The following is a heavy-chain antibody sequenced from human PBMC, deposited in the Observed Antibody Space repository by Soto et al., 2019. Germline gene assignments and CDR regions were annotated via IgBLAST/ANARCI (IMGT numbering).Heavy chain of an antibody. J-gene: IGHJ5*02. CDR2: INAGNGNR. V-gene: IGHV1-3*01. CDR1: GYTFSSYA. Sequence: ASVKVSCKASGYTFSSYAMHWVRQAPGQRLEWMGWINAGNGNRKYSQKFQGRVTITRDTSASTAYMELNSLRADDTAVYYCVRDGTTGDWFDAWGQGALVTVSS. D-gene: IGHD1-7*01. CDR3: VRDGTTGDWFDA.